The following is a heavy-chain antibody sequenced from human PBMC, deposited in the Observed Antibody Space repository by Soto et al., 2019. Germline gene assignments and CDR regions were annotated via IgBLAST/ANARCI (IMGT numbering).Heavy chain of an antibody. CDR2: ISGSGGST. CDR1: GFTFSSYA. V-gene: IGHV3-23*01. CDR3: ARRGSGSYYDY. J-gene: IGHJ4*02. D-gene: IGHD1-26*01. Sequence: EVQLLESGGGLVQPGGSLRLSCAASGFTFSSYAMRWVRQPPGKGLEWVSAISGSGGSTYYADSVKDRFTIARENANNPPYLQMNSLRAEDSVVFNFARRGSGSYYDYWCQGNLVTVPS.